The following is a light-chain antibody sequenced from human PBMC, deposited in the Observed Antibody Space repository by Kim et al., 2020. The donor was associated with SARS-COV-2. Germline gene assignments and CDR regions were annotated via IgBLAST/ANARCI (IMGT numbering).Light chain of an antibody. Sequence: DIQMTQSPSSLSESVGDRVTITCRASQGIANFLAWYQQKPGRVPKLLIYAASTLVSGVPSRFSGSGSGTEFTLTISSLQPEDVATYYCQKCDSAPWTFGQGTKVDIK. J-gene: IGKJ1*01. CDR3: QKCDSAPWT. V-gene: IGKV1-27*01. CDR2: AAS. CDR1: QGIANF.